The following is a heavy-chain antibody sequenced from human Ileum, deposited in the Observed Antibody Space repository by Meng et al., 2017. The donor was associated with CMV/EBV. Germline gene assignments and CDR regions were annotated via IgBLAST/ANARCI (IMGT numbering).Heavy chain of an antibody. D-gene: IGHD6-13*01. CDR1: GYTFTDYY. Sequence: CTASGYTFTDYYIHWVRQAPGQGLERMGRIHPNSGGTNYGQRFQGRVTMTRDTSISTAYMELSSLISDDTAIYYCARGDGTAAGTAYWGQGTLVTVSS. V-gene: IGHV1-2*06. J-gene: IGHJ4*02. CDR2: IHPNSGGT. CDR3: ARGDGTAAGTAY.